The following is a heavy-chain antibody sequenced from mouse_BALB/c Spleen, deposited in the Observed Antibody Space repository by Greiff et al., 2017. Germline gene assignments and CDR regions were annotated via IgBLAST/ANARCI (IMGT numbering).Heavy chain of an antibody. CDR3: ARGDGNYKAMDY. D-gene: IGHD2-1*01. CDR2: ISYSGST. V-gene: IGHV3-2*02. J-gene: IGHJ4*01. CDR1: GYSITSDYA. Sequence: EVQLQQSGPGLVKPSQSLSLTCTVTGYSITSDYAWNWIRQFPGNKLEWMGYISYSGSTSYNPSLKSRISITRDTSKNQFFLQLNSVTTEDTATYYCARGDGNYKAMDYWGQGTSVTVSS.